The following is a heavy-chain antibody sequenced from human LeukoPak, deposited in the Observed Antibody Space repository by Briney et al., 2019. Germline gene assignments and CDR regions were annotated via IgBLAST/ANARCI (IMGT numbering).Heavy chain of an antibody. CDR2: IIPILGIA. CDR3: ARGGNDSSGYYYPGSHDASDI. D-gene: IGHD3-22*01. V-gene: IGHV1-69*04. J-gene: IGHJ3*02. CDR1: GGTFISYA. Sequence: SVKVSCKASGGTFISYAISWVRQAPGQGLEWMGRIIPILGIANYAQKFQGRVTITADKSTSTAYMELSSLRSEDTAVYYCARGGNDSSGYYYPGSHDASDIWGQGTMVTVSS.